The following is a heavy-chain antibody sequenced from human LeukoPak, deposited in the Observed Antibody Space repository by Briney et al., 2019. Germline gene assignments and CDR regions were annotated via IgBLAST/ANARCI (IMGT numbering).Heavy chain of an antibody. D-gene: IGHD2-21*02. Sequence: ASVMVSCKVSGYTSPFYGITWVRQAPGQGLEWMGWISAYNGNTNYAQKLQGRVTMTTDTSTSTAYMELRSLRSDDTAVYYCARGDYQDDNWFDPWGQGTLVTVSS. CDR3: ARGDYQDDNWFDP. J-gene: IGHJ5*02. V-gene: IGHV1-18*01. CDR2: ISAYNGNT. CDR1: GYTSPFYG.